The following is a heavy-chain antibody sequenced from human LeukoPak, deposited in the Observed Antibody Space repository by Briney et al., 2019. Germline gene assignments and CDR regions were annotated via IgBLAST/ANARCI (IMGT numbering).Heavy chain of an antibody. CDR2: IYSGGST. D-gene: IGHD1-26*01. Sequence: GGSLRLSCAASGFTVSSNYMSWVRQAPGKGLEWVSNIYSGGSTYYADSVKGRFTISRDNAKNTLYLQMNSLRAEDTAVYYCAREGGGESYHNWFDPWGQGTLVTVSS. CDR3: AREGGGESYHNWFDP. CDR1: GFTVSSNY. J-gene: IGHJ5*02. V-gene: IGHV3-53*01.